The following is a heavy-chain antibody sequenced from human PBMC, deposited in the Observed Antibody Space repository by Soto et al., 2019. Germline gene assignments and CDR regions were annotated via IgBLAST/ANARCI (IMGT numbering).Heavy chain of an antibody. CDR2: ISSSSSTI. CDR3: ARDGYYDSSCYWLWFPYYFDC. Sequence: EVQLVESGGGLVQPGGSLRLSCAASGFTFSSYSMNWVRQAPGKGLEWVSYISSSSSTIYYADSVKGRFTISRDNAKNSLYLQMNSVRDEDTAVYYCARDGYYDSSCYWLWFPYYFDCGGQGTLVTVSS. V-gene: IGHV3-48*02. D-gene: IGHD3-22*01. CDR1: GFTFSSYS. J-gene: IGHJ4*02.